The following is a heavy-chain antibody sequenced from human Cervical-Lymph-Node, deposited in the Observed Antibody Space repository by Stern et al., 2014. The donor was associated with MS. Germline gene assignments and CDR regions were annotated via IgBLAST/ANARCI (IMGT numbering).Heavy chain of an antibody. CDR3: ARPHSPGWSYYFDF. V-gene: IGHV5-51*01. J-gene: IGHJ4*02. D-gene: IGHD6-19*01. CDR2: IFPVASDT. CDR1: GYTFTDYW. Sequence: EVQLVESGAEVRKPGQSLTISCNISGYTFTDYWIAWVRQMPGKGLEWMGAIFPVASDTRYSPSFQGHVTISVDTSINTAYLQWSDLRASDTAMYYCARPHSPGWSYYFDFWGQGTLVAVSS.